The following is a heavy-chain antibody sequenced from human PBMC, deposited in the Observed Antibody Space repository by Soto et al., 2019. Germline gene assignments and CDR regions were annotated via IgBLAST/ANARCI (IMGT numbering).Heavy chain of an antibody. D-gene: IGHD5-18*01. V-gene: IGHV4-31*03. Sequence: QVQLQESGPGLVKPSQTLSLTCTVSGGSISSGGYYWSWIRQHPGKGLEWIGYIYYSGSTYYNPSLQSRVTISVDTSKNQFSPKLSSVTAADTAVYYCARDRRGYSYSYYYGMDVLGQGTTVTVSS. CDR1: GGSISSGGYY. CDR3: ARDRRGYSYSYYYGMDV. J-gene: IGHJ6*02. CDR2: IYYSGST.